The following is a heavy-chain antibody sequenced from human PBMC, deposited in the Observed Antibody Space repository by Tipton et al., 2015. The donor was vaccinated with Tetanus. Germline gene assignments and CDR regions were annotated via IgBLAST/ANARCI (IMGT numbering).Heavy chain of an antibody. CDR1: GGSISSYY. CDR3: ARVLGYCSGGSCYSANYGMDV. CDR2: IYYSGST. Sequence: TLSLTCTVSGGSISSYYWSWIRQPPGKGLEWIGYIYYSGSTYYNPSLKSRVTISVDTSKNQFSLKLSSVTAADTAVYYCARVLGYCSGGSCYSANYGMDVWGQGTTVTVSS. J-gene: IGHJ6*02. D-gene: IGHD2-15*01. V-gene: IGHV4-59*12.